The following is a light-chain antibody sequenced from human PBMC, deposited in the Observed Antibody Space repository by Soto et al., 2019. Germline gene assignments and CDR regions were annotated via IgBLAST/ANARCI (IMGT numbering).Light chain of an antibody. CDR2: AAS. J-gene: IGKJ5*01. CDR1: QTISSW. Sequence: DIQMTQSPSTLSGSVGDRVTITCRASQTISSWLAWYQQKPGKVPKLLIYAASTLQSGVPSRFSGSGSGTDFTLTISSLQPEDVATYYCQKYNSAPTTFGQGTRLEIK. V-gene: IGKV1-27*01. CDR3: QKYNSAPTT.